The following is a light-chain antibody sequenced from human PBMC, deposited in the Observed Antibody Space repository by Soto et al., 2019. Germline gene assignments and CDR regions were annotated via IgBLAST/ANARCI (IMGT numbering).Light chain of an antibody. Sequence: DIQMTQSPSTLSASVGGRVTITSRASQAISSYLAWYQQKPGRAPKLLIYAASTLQSGVPSRFSGSGSGTEFTLTITSLQPEDFATYYCQQLNSFPITFGQGTRLEIK. V-gene: IGKV1-9*01. CDR2: AAS. CDR1: QAISSY. J-gene: IGKJ5*01. CDR3: QQLNSFPIT.